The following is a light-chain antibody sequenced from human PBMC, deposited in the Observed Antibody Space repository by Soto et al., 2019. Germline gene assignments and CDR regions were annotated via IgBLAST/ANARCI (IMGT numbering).Light chain of an antibody. J-gene: IGKJ4*02. CDR3: QRYNSYSPPWT. CDR2: DAS. Sequence: IQMTQSPSSLSAHVGDSVTITGCAFDSIRRWFAWYQHKPGQGPKLLIYDASSLESGVPSRFSGSGGGTEFTLTISSLQPDDVATYYCQRYNSYSPPWTFGGGTKVDIK. CDR1: DSIRRW. V-gene: IGKV1-5*01.